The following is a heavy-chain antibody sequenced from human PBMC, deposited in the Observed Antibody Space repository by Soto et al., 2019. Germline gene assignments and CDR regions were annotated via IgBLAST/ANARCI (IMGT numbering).Heavy chain of an antibody. CDR1: GDSVSRTSVA. J-gene: IGHJ4*02. CDR2: TYYRSKWNS. CDR3: VRGQFSAFDC. V-gene: IGHV6-1*01. Sequence: QVQLHQSGPGLVKPSQTLSLTCAISGDSVSRTSVAWNWIRQSPSGGLEWLGRTYYRSKWNSDYAVSVRGRITINPDTSKIQFSLQLNSVTPEDTAVYYCVRGQFSAFDCWGQGTLVTVSS.